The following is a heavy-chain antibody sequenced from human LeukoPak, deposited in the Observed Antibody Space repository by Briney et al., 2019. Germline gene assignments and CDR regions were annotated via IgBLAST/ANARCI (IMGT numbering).Heavy chain of an antibody. D-gene: IGHD3-22*01. V-gene: IGHV1-18*01. Sequence: GASVKVSCKASGYTFTSYGISWVRQAPGQGLEYMGWISAYNGNTNYAQKLQGRVTMTTDTSTSTAYMELRSLRSDDTAVYYCARDLSGYYDSNGSDAFDIWGQGTMVTVSS. CDR3: ARDLSGYYDSNGSDAFDI. CDR2: ISAYNGNT. CDR1: GYTFTSYG. J-gene: IGHJ3*02.